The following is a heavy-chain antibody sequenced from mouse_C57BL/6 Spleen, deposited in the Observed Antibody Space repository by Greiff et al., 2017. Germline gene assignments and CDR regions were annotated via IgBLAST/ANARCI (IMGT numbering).Heavy chain of an antibody. D-gene: IGHD1-1*01. Sequence: QVQLQQPGAELVRPGTSVKLSCKASGYTFTSYWMHWVKQRPGQGLEWIGVIDPSDSYTNYNQKFKGKATLTVDTSSSPAYMQLSSLTSEDSAVYYCAPLLRFFDYWGQGTTLTVSS. CDR2: IDPSDSYT. CDR3: APLLRFFDY. V-gene: IGHV1-59*01. CDR1: GYTFTSYW. J-gene: IGHJ2*01.